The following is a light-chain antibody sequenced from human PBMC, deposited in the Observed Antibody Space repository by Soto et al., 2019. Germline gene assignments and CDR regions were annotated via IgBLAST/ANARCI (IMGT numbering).Light chain of an antibody. Sequence: DIQMTQSPSSLSASVGDRVTITCQATHDISNYLNWYQQKPGKAPKLLIYDASNLQTGVPSRFSGSGSGTHFTFTISSLQPEDIATYYCQFYDSLPLLTFGGGTKVEI. CDR2: DAS. CDR3: QFYDSLPLLT. CDR1: HDISNY. J-gene: IGKJ4*01. V-gene: IGKV1-33*01.